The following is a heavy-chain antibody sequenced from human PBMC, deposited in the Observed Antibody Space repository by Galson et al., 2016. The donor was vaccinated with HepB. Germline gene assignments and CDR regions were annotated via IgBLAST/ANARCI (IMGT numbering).Heavy chain of an antibody. CDR2: IWNDGSNQ. Sequence: SLRLSCAASGFIFSSYGMHRVRQAPGKGLEWVAVIWNDGSNQYYVDSAKGRFTISRDNSKNTLYLQMNSLRAEDTAVYYCAREGMTTVAMLDYWGQGTLVTVAS. V-gene: IGHV3-33*01. CDR3: AREGMTTVAMLDY. D-gene: IGHD4-23*01. CDR1: GFIFSSYG. J-gene: IGHJ4*02.